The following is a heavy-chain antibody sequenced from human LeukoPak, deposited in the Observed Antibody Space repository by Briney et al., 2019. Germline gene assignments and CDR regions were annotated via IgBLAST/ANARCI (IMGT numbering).Heavy chain of an antibody. CDR3: AREGDVDTATWHWFDP. V-gene: IGHV1-46*01. CDR2: INPSGGST. D-gene: IGHD5-18*01. J-gene: IGHJ5*02. CDR1: GYTFTSYY. Sequence: ASVKVSCKASGYTFTSYYMHWVRQAPGLGLEWMGIINPSGGSTSYAQKFQGRVTMARDTSTSTVYMELSSLRSEDTAVYNCAREGDVDTATWHWFDPWGQGTLVTVSS.